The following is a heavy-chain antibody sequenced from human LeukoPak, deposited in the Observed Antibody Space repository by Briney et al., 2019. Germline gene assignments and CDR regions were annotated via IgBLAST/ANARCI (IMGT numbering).Heavy chain of an antibody. V-gene: IGHV3-23*01. D-gene: IGHD5-18*01. Sequence: GGSLRLSCAASGFTFSSYAMSWVRQAPGKGLEWVSVISGSGDSTYYADSVKGRFTISRHNSKDTLYLQMNSLRAEDTAVYYCAKLIGYSYGYPDYWGQGTLVTVSS. CDR2: ISGSGDST. J-gene: IGHJ4*02. CDR3: AKLIGYSYGYPDY. CDR1: GFTFSSYA.